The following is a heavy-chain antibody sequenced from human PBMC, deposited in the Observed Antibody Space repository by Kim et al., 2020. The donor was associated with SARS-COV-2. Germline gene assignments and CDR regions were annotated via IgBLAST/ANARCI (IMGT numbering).Heavy chain of an antibody. CDR2: INHSGST. V-gene: IGHV4-34*01. D-gene: IGHD3-22*01. CDR3: AREGRPHYDYSCYHY. Sequence: SETLSLTCAVYGGSFSGYYWSWIRQPPGKGLEWIGEINHSGSTHYNPSLKSLVTISVDTSKNQFYLKLSSVTAADTAVSYCAREGRPHYDYSCYHYWGQG. CDR1: GGSFSGYY. J-gene: IGHJ4*02.